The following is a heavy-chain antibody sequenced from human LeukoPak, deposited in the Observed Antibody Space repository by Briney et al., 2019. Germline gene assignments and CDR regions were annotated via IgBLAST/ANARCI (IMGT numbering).Heavy chain of an antibody. V-gene: IGHV4-34*01. D-gene: IGHD2-2*01. CDR2: INHSGST. J-gene: IGHJ5*02. CDR3: ARGGDIVVVPAAMGDGYWFDP. Sequence: PSETLSLTCAVYGGSFSGYYWSWIRQPPGKRLEWIGEINHSGSTNYNPSLKSRVTISVDTSKNQSSLKLSSVTAADTAVYYCARGGDIVVVPAAMGDGYWFDPWGQGTLVTVSS. CDR1: GGSFSGYY.